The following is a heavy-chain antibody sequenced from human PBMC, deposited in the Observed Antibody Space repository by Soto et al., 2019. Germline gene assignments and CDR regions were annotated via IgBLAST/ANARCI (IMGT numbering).Heavy chain of an antibody. V-gene: IGHV1-18*01. CDR2: ISAYNGNT. CDR1: GYTFSNYG. CDR3: AREPTSEQLWLHYYVMDV. J-gene: IGHJ6*02. Sequence: QVQLVQSGAEVKKPGASVKVSCKASGYTFSNYGISWVRQAPGQGLEWMGWISAYNGNTNYAQKLQGRVTMTTDTSTSTAYMELRSLRSDDTAVYYCAREPTSEQLWLHYYVMDVWGQGTTVTVSS. D-gene: IGHD5-18*01.